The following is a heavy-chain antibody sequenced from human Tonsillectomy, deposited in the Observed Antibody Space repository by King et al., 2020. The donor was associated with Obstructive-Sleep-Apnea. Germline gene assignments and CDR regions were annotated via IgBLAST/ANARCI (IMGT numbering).Heavy chain of an antibody. CDR3: ARDVSNTAWPYWYFEL. CDR1: GFTVSNNY. CDR2: IFSGGRT. D-gene: IGHD2-21*02. J-gene: IGHJ2*01. Sequence: VQLVESGGGLVQPGGSLRLSCAASGFTVSNNYMSWVRQAPGKGLEWVSVIFSGGRTYYADSVKGRFTISRHNSKSTLYLQMNGPSAEDTAVNYWARDVSNTAWPYWYFELWGRGTLVTVSS. V-gene: IGHV3-53*04.